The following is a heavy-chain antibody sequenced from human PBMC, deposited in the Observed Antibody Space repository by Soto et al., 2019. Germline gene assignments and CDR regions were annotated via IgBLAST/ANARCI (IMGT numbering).Heavy chain of an antibody. D-gene: IGHD5-12*01. V-gene: IGHV1-69*01. Sequence: QVQLVQSGAEVKKPGSSVKVSCKASGGTFNNYPITWVRQAPGEGLEWMGGSIPIFGTANYAQKFQGRVTISVDESTSTAYKELSSLRSEDTAVYYCARGRGYSGDDHYYYFDMDVW. CDR3: ARGRGYSGDDHYYYFDMDV. CDR1: GGTFNNYP. J-gene: IGHJ6*01. CDR2: SIPIFGTA.